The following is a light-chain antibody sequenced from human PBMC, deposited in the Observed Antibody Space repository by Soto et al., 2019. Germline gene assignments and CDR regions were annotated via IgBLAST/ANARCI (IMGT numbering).Light chain of an antibody. CDR2: DAS. V-gene: IGKV3-20*01. J-gene: IGKJ1*01. Sequence: EIVVTQSPATLSLAPGERATLSCRASQSVSSYLAWYQQKPGQAPRLLIYDASSRATGIPDRFSGSGSGTDFTLTISRLEPEDFAVYYCQQYVSSPPTFGQGTKVDIK. CDR3: QQYVSSPPT. CDR1: QSVSSY.